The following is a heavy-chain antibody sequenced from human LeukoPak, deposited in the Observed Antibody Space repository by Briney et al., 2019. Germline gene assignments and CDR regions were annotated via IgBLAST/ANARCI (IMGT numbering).Heavy chain of an antibody. D-gene: IGHD2-2*01. CDR1: GYTFTGYY. CDR3: ARESTSHEVRDYYYYYGMDV. CDR2: INPNSGGT. Sequence: WASVKVSCKASGYTFTGYYMHWLRQAPGQGLEWMGWINPNSGGTNYAQKFQGWVTMTRDTSISTAYMELSRLRSDDTAVYYCARESTSHEVRDYYYYYGMDVWGQGTTVTVSS. V-gene: IGHV1-2*04. J-gene: IGHJ6*02.